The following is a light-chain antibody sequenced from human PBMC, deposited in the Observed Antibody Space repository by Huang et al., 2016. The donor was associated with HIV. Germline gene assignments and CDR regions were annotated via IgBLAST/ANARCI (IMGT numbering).Light chain of an antibody. Sequence: DVVMTQSPLSLPVTLGQPASNSCRSSQSLVYSDGNTYLNWFQQRPGQSPRRLIYKVSNRASGVPDRCSGSGSGPEFSLKISRVEAEYVWVYYCMQGTHWPPTFGQGTKVEIK. CDR1: QSLVYSDGNTY. CDR2: KVS. V-gene: IGKV2-30*01. CDR3: MQGTHWPPT. J-gene: IGKJ1*01.